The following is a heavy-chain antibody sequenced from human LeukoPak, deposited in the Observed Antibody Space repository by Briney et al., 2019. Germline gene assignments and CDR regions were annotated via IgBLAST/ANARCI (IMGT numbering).Heavy chain of an antibody. J-gene: IGHJ3*02. CDR3: VMRVLGAFDI. CDR1: GFTFSSYS. D-gene: IGHD3-16*01. Sequence: GGSLRLSCAASGFTFSSYSMNWVRQAPGKGLEWVSSISSSSSYIYYADSVKGRFTISRDNSKNTLYLQMNSLRAEDTAVYYCVMRVLGAFDIWGQGTMVTVSS. CDR2: ISSSSSYI. V-gene: IGHV3-21*04.